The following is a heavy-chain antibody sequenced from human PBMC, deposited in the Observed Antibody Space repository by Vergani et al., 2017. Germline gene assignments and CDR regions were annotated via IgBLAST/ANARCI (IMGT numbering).Heavy chain of an antibody. V-gene: IGHV3-48*01. Sequence: EVQLVESGGGLVQPGGSLRLSCAASGFTFSSYSMNWVRQAPGKGLEWVSYISSSSSTIDYADSVKGRFTISRDNAKNSLYLQMNSLRAEDTAVYYCARDTGSNWNDYYYYGMDVWGQGTTVTVPS. J-gene: IGHJ6*02. CDR1: GFTFSSYS. D-gene: IGHD1-20*01. CDR2: ISSSSSTI. CDR3: ARDTGSNWNDYYYYGMDV.